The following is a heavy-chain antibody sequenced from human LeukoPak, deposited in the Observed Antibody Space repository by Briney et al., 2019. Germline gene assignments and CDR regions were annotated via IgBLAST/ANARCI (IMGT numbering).Heavy chain of an antibody. J-gene: IGHJ4*02. CDR3: ARESSGSCFWN. D-gene: IGHD1-26*01. CDR2: IYDGGST. Sequence: GGSLRLSCAASGFTVTSNYMSWVRQAPGKGLEWVSVIYDGGSTYYADSVKGRFTISRDNYKNTLFLQMNSLRAEDTAIYYCARESSGSCFWNWGQGTQVTVSS. V-gene: IGHV3-66*01. CDR1: GFTVTSNY.